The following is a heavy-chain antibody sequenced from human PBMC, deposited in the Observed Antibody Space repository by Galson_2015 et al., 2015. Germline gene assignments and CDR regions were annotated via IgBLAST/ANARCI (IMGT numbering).Heavy chain of an antibody. CDR3: AKCVWNSGSRTFGPCSFDS. CDR1: GFIFTSYA. J-gene: IGHJ4*02. Sequence: SVKVSCKASGFIFTSYAIHWVRQAPGQGLEWMAGINPSIGQTKYPQKFQDRLTITTDTSANTAYMDLSSLTSDDTAVYYCAKCVWNSGSRTFGPCSFDSWGQGTMVTVSS. V-gene: IGHV1-3*01. D-gene: IGHD1-7*01. CDR2: INPSIGQT.